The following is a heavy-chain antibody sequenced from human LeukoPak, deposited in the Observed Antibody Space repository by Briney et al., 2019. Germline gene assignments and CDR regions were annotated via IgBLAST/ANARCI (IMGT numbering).Heavy chain of an antibody. CDR1: GGSISSYY. D-gene: IGHD2/OR15-2a*01. Sequence: SETLSLTCTVSGGSISSYYWSWIRQPPGKGLEWIAYISDIGSINCNPSLKSRVTISLDTSKNQFSLELSSVTAADTAVYYCAGHHPRNTVDFWGQGTLVTVSS. CDR3: AGHHPRNTVDF. J-gene: IGHJ4*02. CDR2: ISDIGSI. V-gene: IGHV4-59*08.